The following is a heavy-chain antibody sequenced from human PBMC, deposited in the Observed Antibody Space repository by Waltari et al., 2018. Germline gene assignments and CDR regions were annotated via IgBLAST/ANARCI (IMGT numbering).Heavy chain of an antibody. J-gene: IGHJ4*02. CDR2: SSGGGGVT. CDR3: ARMDSGTYTAHFEW. V-gene: IGHV3-23*04. Sequence: EVQLVESGGDLVQPGGSLRLSCSASGFFFCGYAMSWVRQGPGRGLEWVAGSSGGGGVTYYGDSVKGRFTVSRDNPNNKVYLQMNSLGVEDSAMYYCARMDSGTYTAHFEWWGQGTLVTVSS. D-gene: IGHD1-26*01. CDR1: GFFFCGYA.